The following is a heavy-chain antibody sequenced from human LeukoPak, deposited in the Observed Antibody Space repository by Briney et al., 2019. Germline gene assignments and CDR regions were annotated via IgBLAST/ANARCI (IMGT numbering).Heavy chain of an antibody. J-gene: IGHJ5*01. CDR2: MNPNSGNT. CDR3: ARSKVGATTLPIDS. Sequence: GASVKVSCKASGYTFTSYDINWVRQATGQGLEWMGWMNPNSGNTGYAQTFQGRVTMTRNTSISTAYMEMNSLTSEDTAVYYCARSKVGATTLPIDSWGQGTLLIVSS. D-gene: IGHD1-26*01. V-gene: IGHV1-8*01. CDR1: GYTFTSYD.